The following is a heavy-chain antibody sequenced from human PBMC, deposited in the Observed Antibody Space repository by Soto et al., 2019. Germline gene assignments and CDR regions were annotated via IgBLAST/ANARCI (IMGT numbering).Heavy chain of an antibody. CDR3: TRDFKDVSP. Sequence: EVQLVESGGGLVQPGGSLRLSCAASGFTFVNSWMHWVRQPPGKGLEWVSVISPDGRETHYADSAKGRFTISRDNAKNALYLQMSSLRAEDTALYYCTRDFKDVSPWGQGTLVTVSP. CDR2: ISPDGRET. J-gene: IGHJ5*02. CDR1: GFTFVNSW. V-gene: IGHV3-74*01.